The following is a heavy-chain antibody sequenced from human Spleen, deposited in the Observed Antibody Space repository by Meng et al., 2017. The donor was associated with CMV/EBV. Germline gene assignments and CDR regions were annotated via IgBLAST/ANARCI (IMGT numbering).Heavy chain of an antibody. J-gene: IGHJ6*02. D-gene: IGHD2-2*01. Sequence: SETLSLTCTVSGGSISSSSYYWGWIRQPPGKGLEWIGTIYYSGSTYYNPSLKSRVTISVDTSKNQFSLKLSSVTAADTAVYYCARDLVVPAANRDYYYYGMDVWGQGTTVTVSS. V-gene: IGHV4-39*07. CDR3: ARDLVVPAANRDYYYYGMDV. CDR1: GGSISSSSYY. CDR2: IYYSGST.